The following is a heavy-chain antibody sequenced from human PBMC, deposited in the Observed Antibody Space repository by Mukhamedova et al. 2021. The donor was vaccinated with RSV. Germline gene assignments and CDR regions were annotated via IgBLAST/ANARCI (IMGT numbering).Heavy chain of an antibody. CDR3: ARHWGVTIF. Sequence: YWGWIRQVPGKGLEWIGYISFSGSAKYNKSLKSRVTISLDMSTNQFSLSMRSVTAADTATYYCARHWGVTIFGGQG. CDR1: Y. V-gene: IGHV4-59*08. D-gene: IGHD3-3*01. J-gene: IGHJ6*01. CDR2: ISFSGSA.